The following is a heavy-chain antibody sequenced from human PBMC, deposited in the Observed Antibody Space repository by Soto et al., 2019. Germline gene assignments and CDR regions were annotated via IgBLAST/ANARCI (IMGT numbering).Heavy chain of an antibody. Sequence: EVQLLESGVGWVQPGGSLRLSCAASGFTFSSYAMSWVRQAPGKGLEWVSAISGSGGSTYYADSVKGRFTISRDNSKNTLYLQMNCRGAEDTAVYYCAKKDRQLVPTDYWGQGTLVTVSS. D-gene: IGHD6-13*01. CDR2: ISGSGGST. CDR3: AKKDRQLVPTDY. J-gene: IGHJ4*02. V-gene: IGHV3-23*01. CDR1: GFTFSSYA.